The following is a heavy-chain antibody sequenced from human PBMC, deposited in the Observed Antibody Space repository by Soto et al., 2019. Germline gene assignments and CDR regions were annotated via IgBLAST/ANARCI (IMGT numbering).Heavy chain of an antibody. CDR3: AREVHGGGRPEY. CDR1: GFAFSISA. V-gene: IGHV3-30*09. CDR2: ISYDGSNK. Sequence: PGGSLRLSCAASGFAFSISAMHWVRQAPGKGLVWVALISYDGSNKYYVDSVKGRFAISRDNSKNTLYLQMNSLRTEDTAVYYCAREVHGGGRPEYWGQGTLVTAPQ. J-gene: IGHJ4*02. D-gene: IGHD3-16*01.